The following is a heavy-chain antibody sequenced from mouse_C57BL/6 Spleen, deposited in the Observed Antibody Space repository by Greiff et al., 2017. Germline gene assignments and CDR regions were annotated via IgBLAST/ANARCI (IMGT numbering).Heavy chain of an antibody. CDR1: GFTFSSYA. J-gene: IGHJ2*01. CDR2: ISDGGSYT. Sequence: EVKLVESGGGLVKPGGSLKLSCAASGFTFSSYAMSWVRQTPEKRLEWVATISDGGSYTYYPDNVKGRFTISRDNAKKNLYLQMSHLKSEDTAMYYCARGGVLRSYYFDYWGQGTTLTVSS. D-gene: IGHD1-1*01. CDR3: ARGGVLRSYYFDY. V-gene: IGHV5-4*03.